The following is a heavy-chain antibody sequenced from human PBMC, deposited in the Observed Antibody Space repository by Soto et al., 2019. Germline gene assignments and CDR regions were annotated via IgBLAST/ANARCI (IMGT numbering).Heavy chain of an antibody. Sequence: QVQLVESGGGVVQPGRSLRLSFAASGFTFSSYAMHWVRQAPGKGLEWVAVISSDGSNKYYADSVKGRFSISRDNSKNTLYLQMNSLRLEDTAVYYCARPLWRDDYNWGYFDLWGLGTRVTVS. CDR1: GFTFSSYA. D-gene: IGHD4-4*01. CDR3: ARPLWRDDYNWGYFDL. V-gene: IGHV3-30-3*01. J-gene: IGHJ2*01. CDR2: ISSDGSNK.